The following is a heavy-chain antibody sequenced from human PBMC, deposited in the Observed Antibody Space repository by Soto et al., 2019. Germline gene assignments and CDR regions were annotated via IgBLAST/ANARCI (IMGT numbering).Heavy chain of an antibody. J-gene: IGHJ5*01. CDR1: GFTFNSFG. D-gene: IGHD2-15*01. V-gene: IGHV3-30*18. Sequence: QVQLVESGGGVVQPGRSLRLSCAASGFTFNSFGVHWVRQAPGKGLEWVAVISYDGSHKYYGDSVKGRFTISRHNSNNRLFLQMNGLRIGDTGFYYWAKFGMGFCSGAPRNDSGGQGPRVTVPS. CDR2: ISYDGSHK. CDR3: AKFGMGFCSGAPRNDS.